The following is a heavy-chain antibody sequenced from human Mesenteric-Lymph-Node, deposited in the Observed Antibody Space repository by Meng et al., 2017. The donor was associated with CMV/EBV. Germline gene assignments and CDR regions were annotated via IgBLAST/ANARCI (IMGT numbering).Heavy chain of an antibody. D-gene: IGHD3-3*01. CDR3: ASRAGGNYYGMDV. CDR2: IHYSGTT. J-gene: IGHJ6*02. V-gene: IGHV4-59*13. Sequence: SETLSLTCTVSGGSTSSYYWSWIRQPPGKGLEWVAYIHYSGTTNSNPSLKGRVTISVDTSRNQFSLTLRSVTAADTAVYYCASRAGGNYYGMDVWGQGTTVTVSS. CDR1: GGSTSSYY.